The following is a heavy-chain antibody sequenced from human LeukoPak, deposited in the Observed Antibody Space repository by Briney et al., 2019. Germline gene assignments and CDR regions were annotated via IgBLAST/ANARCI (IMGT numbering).Heavy chain of an antibody. CDR3: ARGRGWVDH. D-gene: IGHD3-16*01. Sequence: GGSLRLSCAASGFTFSSLAMTWVRQTPGKGLEWVGNIHQDGSVTNYVDAVKGRFTISRDNARNSVFLQLNSLRAEDTALYYCARGRGWVDHWGQGTLVTVSS. CDR1: GFTFSSLA. J-gene: IGHJ4*02. CDR2: IHQDGSVT. V-gene: IGHV3-7*01.